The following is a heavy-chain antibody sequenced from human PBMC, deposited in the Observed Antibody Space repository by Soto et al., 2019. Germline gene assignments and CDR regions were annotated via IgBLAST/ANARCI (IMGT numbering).Heavy chain of an antibody. CDR1: GSSMSSSAYY. CDR2: VYYTGIT. J-gene: IGHJ3*02. Sequence: QMHLQQSGPGLVKPSETLSLTCTVAGSSMSSSAYYWGWIRQPPGKGLEWIGSVYYTGITDYKSSLESRVSISADTSKNPFSLRLTSLSAADTAIYFWARQGRPGYCTGGNCYPTFDIWGPGTMVTVSS. CDR3: ARQGRPGYCTGGNCYPTFDI. D-gene: IGHD2-15*01. V-gene: IGHV4-39*01.